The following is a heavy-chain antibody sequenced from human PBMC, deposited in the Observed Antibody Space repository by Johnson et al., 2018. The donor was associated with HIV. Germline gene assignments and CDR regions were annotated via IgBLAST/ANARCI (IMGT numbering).Heavy chain of an antibody. V-gene: IGHV3-11*04. Sequence: QVQLVESGGGLVKPGGSLRLSCEASGFSFGDYYMTWIRQAPGTGLEWVSYISSGGRNIKYADSVKGRFTISRDNAKNSLYLQMNSLRAEDTAVYYCARRVEGRRSANDAFDIWGQGTMVTVSS. CDR2: ISSGGRNI. CDR3: ARRVEGRRSANDAFDI. J-gene: IGHJ3*02. CDR1: GFSFGDYY. D-gene: IGHD1-1*01.